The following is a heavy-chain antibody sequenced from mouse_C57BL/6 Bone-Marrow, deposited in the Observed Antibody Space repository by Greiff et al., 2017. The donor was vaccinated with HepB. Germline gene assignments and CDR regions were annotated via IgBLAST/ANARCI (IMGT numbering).Heavy chain of an antibody. CDR1: GYTFTSYG. CDR2: IYPRSGNT. Sequence: VKLMESGAELARPGASVKLSCKASGYTFTSYGISWVKQRTGQGLEWIGEIYPRSGNTYYNEKFKGKATLTADKSSSTAYMELRSLTSADSAVYFCARASYDYGGAAYWGQGTLVTVSA. V-gene: IGHV1-81*01. J-gene: IGHJ3*01. CDR3: ARASYDYGGAAY. D-gene: IGHD2-4*01.